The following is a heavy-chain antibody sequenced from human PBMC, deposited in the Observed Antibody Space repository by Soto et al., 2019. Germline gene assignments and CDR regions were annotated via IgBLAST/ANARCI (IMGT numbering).Heavy chain of an antibody. CDR3: TRDRAYNSFDF. Sequence: PGGSLRLSCVDSGFTFSDSWMAWVRQFPGRGLEWVANINEDESVKNYVDSVRGRFTVSRDNAKNSLYLQMNSLRADDTALYYCTRDRAYNSFDFWGQGTLVTVSS. CDR2: INEDESVK. J-gene: IGHJ4*02. CDR1: GFTFSDSW. D-gene: IGHD1-1*01. V-gene: IGHV3-7*01.